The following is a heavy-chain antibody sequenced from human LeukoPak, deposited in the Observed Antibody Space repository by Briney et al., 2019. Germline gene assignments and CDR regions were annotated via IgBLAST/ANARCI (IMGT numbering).Heavy chain of an antibody. Sequence: SETLSLTCTVSGGSISSGSYYCTWIRQPAGKGLEWMGRIYTSGITNYNPSLKSRVTISVDTSKNQFSLKLSSVTAADTAVYYCAREAYSGSYHFDYWGQGTLVTVSS. V-gene: IGHV4-61*02. D-gene: IGHD1-26*01. CDR2: IYTSGIT. J-gene: IGHJ4*02. CDR3: AREAYSGSYHFDY. CDR1: GGSISSGSYY.